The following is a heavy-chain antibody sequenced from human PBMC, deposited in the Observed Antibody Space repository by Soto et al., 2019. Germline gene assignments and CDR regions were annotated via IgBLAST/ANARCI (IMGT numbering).Heavy chain of an antibody. V-gene: IGHV2-5*02. CDR3: AQRGGITMIVENWFDP. J-gene: IGHJ5*02. CDR1: GFSLSTSGVG. CDR2: IYWDDDK. Sequence: QITLKESGPTLVKPTQTLTLTCTFSGFSLSTSGVGVGWIRQPPGKALEWLALIYWDDDKRYSPSLKSRLTSGKDTGREQGVVRRGKMDAGDTATYCGAQRGGITMIVENWFDPWGQGTLVTVSS. D-gene: IGHD3-22*01.